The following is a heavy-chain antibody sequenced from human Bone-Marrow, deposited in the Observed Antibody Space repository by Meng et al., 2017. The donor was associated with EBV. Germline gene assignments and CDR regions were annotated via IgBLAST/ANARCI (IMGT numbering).Heavy chain of an antibody. CDR3: ARDPSTYYYDSSGYFY. CDR2: ISAYNGNT. V-gene: IGHV1-18*01. CDR1: GYTFTSYG. Sequence: QGQGVQSGGEVKKPGASVKVSCKASGYTFTSYGISWVRQAPGQGLEWMGWISAYNGNTNYAQKLQGRVTMTTDTSTSTAYMELRSLRSDDTAVYYCARDPSTYYYDSSGYFYWGQGTLVTVSS. J-gene: IGHJ4*02. D-gene: IGHD3-22*01.